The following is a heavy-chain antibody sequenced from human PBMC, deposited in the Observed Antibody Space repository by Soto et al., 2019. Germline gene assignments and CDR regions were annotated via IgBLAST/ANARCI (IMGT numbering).Heavy chain of an antibody. J-gene: IGHJ4*02. V-gene: IGHV4-39*01. Sequence: QLQLQESGPGLVKPSETLSLTCTVSGGSISRSSYYWGWIRQPPGKGLEWIGSIYYSGSTDYNPSRKSRVTLSVDTSKNQFSLKRSSVTAADTAVYYCATLWFGAADYWGQGTLVTVSS. D-gene: IGHD3-10*01. CDR1: GGSISRSSYY. CDR3: ATLWFGAADY. CDR2: IYYSGST.